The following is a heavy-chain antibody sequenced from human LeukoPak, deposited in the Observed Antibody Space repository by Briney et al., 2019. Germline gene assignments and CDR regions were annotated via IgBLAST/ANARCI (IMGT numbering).Heavy chain of an antibody. CDR2: IYYSGST. CDR3: ARGSRGDNFDY. D-gene: IGHD7-27*01. V-gene: IGHV4-39*07. J-gene: IGHJ4*02. CDR1: GGSISSSSYY. Sequence: KSSETLSLTCTVSGGSISSSSYYWGWIRQPPGKGLEWIGSIYYSGSTYYNPSLKSRVTISVDTSKNQFSLKLTSVTAADTAVYYCARGSRGDNFDYWGQGTLLTVSS.